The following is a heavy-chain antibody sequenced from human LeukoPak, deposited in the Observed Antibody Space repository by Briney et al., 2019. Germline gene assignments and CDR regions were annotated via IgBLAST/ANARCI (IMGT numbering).Heavy chain of an antibody. Sequence: GGSLRLSCAASGFTFSDYYMSWIRQAAGKGLEWVSYISSSSTITNYADSVKGRLTISRDNAKNSLFLQMHSLRAEDTAVYYCARVRYNSGWAFDYWGQGTVVTVSS. V-gene: IGHV3-11*05. CDR2: ISSSSTIT. CDR1: GFTFSDYY. J-gene: IGHJ4*02. D-gene: IGHD6-19*01. CDR3: ARVRYNSGWAFDY.